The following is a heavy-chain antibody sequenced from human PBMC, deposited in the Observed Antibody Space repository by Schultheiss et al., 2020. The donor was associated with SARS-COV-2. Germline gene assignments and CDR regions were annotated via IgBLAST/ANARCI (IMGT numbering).Heavy chain of an antibody. J-gene: IGHJ3*02. Sequence: GGSLRPSCAASGFTFSSYSMNWVRQAPGKGLEWVSYISSSGRTIYYADSVKGRFTISRDNSKNTLYLQMGSLRAEDMAVYYCARVAWGYCSGGSCPGAFDIWGQETMVTVSS. V-gene: IGHV3-48*01. CDR2: ISSSGRTI. CDR3: ARVAWGYCSGGSCPGAFDI. D-gene: IGHD2-15*01. CDR1: GFTFSSYS.